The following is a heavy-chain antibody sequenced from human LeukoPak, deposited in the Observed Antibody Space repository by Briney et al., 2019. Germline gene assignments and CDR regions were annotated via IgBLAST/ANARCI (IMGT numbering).Heavy chain of an antibody. Sequence: GESLKISCQGSGYSFTSYWIGWVRQMSGKGLEWMGIIYPGDSDTRYSPSFQGQVTISAGKSISTAYLQWSSLKASDTAMYYCATDSSGYHDAFDIWGQGTMVTVSS. CDR1: GYSFTSYW. V-gene: IGHV5-51*01. CDR3: ATDSSGYHDAFDI. J-gene: IGHJ3*02. CDR2: IYPGDSDT. D-gene: IGHD3-22*01.